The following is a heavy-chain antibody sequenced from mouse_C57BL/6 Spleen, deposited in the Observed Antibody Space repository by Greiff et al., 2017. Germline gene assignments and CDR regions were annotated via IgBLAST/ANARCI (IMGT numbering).Heavy chain of an antibody. CDR2: IYPGSGST. D-gene: IGHD2-4*01. V-gene: IGHV1-55*01. J-gene: IGHJ3*01. Sequence: QVQLQQPGAELVQPGASVKMSCKASGYTFTSYWITWVKQRPGQGLEWIGDIYPGSGSTNYTEKFKSNATLTVDTSSSTAYMQLSSLTSEDSAVYYCAREDDYPWFAYWGQGTLVTVSA. CDR1: GYTFTSYW. CDR3: AREDDYPWFAY.